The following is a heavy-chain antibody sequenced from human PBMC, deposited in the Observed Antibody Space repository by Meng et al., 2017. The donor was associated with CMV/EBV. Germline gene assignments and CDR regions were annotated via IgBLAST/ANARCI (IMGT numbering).Heavy chain of an antibody. CDR2: INPNSGGT. D-gene: IGHD2-2*01. V-gene: IGHV1-2*02. CDR1: GYTFTGYY. J-gene: IGHJ4*02. CDR3: ARVVPAAIGTIDY. Sequence: ASVKVSCKASGYTFTGYYMHWVRQAPGQGLEWMGWINPNSGGTNYAQKFQGRVTMTRDTSISTAYMELSRLRSDDTAVYYCARVVPAAIGTIDYWGQGTLVTAPQ.